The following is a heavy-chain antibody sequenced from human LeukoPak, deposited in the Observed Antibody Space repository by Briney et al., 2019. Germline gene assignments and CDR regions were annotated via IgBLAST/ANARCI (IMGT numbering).Heavy chain of an antibody. D-gene: IGHD1-26*01. V-gene: IGHV1-18*01. Sequence: ASVKVSCKASGYTSTSYGISWVRQAPGQGLEWMGWISAYNGNTNYAQKLQGRVTMTTDTSTSTAYMELRSLRSDDTAVYYCARDLQLGSYYYFDYWGQGTLVTVSS. CDR2: ISAYNGNT. J-gene: IGHJ4*02. CDR1: GYTSTSYG. CDR3: ARDLQLGSYYYFDY.